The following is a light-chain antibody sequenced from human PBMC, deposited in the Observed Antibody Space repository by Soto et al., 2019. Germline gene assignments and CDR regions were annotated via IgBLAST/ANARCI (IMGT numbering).Light chain of an antibody. Sequence: IHLTHSPSFLSASVVYRVTITCRASQGISSYLAWYQQKPGKAPKLLIYAASTLQSGVPSRFSGSGSGTEFTLTISSLQPEDFATYYCQRPGVFGPGTKVDIK. J-gene: IGKJ3*01. V-gene: IGKV1-9*01. CDR1: QGISSY. CDR3: QRPGV. CDR2: AAS.